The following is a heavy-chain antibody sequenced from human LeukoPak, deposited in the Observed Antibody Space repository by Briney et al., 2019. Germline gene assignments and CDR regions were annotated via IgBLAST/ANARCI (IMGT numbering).Heavy chain of an antibody. CDR3: ARPRLLYGSGPILV. CDR1: GGSISSNNW. V-gene: IGHV4-4*02. J-gene: IGHJ4*02. CDR2: IYHSGST. D-gene: IGHD3-10*01. Sequence: SETLSLTCAVSGGSISSNNWWNWVRRPPGKGLEWIGEIYHSGSTNYNPSLKSRVAISVDTSKNQFSLNLTSVTAADTAVYYCARPRLLYGSGPILVWGQGNLVTVSS.